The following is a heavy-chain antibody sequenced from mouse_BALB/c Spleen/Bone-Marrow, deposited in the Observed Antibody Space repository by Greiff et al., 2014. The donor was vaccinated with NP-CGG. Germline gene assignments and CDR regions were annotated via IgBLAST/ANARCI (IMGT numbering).Heavy chain of an antibody. CDR1: GYTFTRYW. CDR2: LNPSNGHT. J-gene: IGHJ2*01. Sequence: VQLQQSGAELLKPGTSVKLSCKASGYTFTRYWMHWVKQRPGQGLEWIGELNPSNGHTNYNVKFKNKATMTVDKSSSTAYMQLSSLTSEDSAVYYCARMITTRGFDYWGQGTTLTVSS. V-gene: IGHV1S81*02. CDR3: ARMITTRGFDY. D-gene: IGHD2-4*01.